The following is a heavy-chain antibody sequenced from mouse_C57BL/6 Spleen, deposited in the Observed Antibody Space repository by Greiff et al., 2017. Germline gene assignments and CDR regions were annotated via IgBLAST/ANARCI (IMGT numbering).Heavy chain of an antibody. Sequence: QVQLKQPGAELVKPGASVKMSCKASGYTFTSYWITWVKQRPGQGLEWIGDTYPGSGSTNYNEKFKSKATLTVDTSSSTAYMQLSSLTSEDSAVYYCARGGDGYSWFAYWGQGTLVTVSA. CDR1: GYTFTSYW. J-gene: IGHJ3*01. CDR3: ARGGDGYSWFAY. V-gene: IGHV1-55*01. D-gene: IGHD2-3*01. CDR2: TYPGSGST.